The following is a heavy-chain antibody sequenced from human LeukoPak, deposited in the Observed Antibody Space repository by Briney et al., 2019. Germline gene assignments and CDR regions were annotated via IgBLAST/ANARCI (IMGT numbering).Heavy chain of an antibody. J-gene: IGHJ6*03. D-gene: IGHD3-3*01. V-gene: IGHV1-2*02. CDR3: ARARYESRIWPKSRYDYYYYMDV. CDR1: GSTFTDYY. CDR2: INPNSGGT. Sequence: GASVKVSCKASGSTFTDYYMHWVRQAPGQGLEWMGWINPNSGGTNFAQKFQGRVTMTRDTSISTAYMELNRLRSDDTAVYYCARARYESRIWPKSRYDYYYYMDVWGKGTTVIVSS.